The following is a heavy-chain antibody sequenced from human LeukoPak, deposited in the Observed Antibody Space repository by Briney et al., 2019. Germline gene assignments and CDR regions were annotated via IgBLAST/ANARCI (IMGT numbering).Heavy chain of an antibody. Sequence: KASETLSLTCTVSGGSISSSSYYWGWIRQPPGKGLEWIGSIYYSGSTYYNPSLKSRVTISVDTSKNQFSLKLSSVTAADTAVYYCARHYSDPDCGGDCYPGGWFDPWGQGTLVTVSS. CDR1: GGSISSSSYY. D-gene: IGHD2-21*02. J-gene: IGHJ5*02. CDR3: ARHYSDPDCGGDCYPGGWFDP. V-gene: IGHV4-39*01. CDR2: IYYSGST.